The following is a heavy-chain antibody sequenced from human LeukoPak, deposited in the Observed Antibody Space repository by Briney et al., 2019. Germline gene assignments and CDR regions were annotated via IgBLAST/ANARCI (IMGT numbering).Heavy chain of an antibody. CDR3: TTGTWIQLWLADY. CDR1: GFTFSNAC. J-gene: IGHJ4*02. Sequence: PGGSLRLSCAASGFTFSNACMSWVRQAPGKGLEWVGHIKGKTGGGTTDYAAPVQGRFTISRDDSKNTLFLQMNSLKTEDTAVYYCTTGTWIQLWLADYWGQGTLVTVSS. D-gene: IGHD5-18*01. CDR2: IKGKTGGGTT. V-gene: IGHV3-15*01.